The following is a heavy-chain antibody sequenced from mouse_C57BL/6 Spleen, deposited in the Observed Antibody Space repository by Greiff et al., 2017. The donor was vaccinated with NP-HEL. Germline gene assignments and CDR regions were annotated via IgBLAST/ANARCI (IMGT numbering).Heavy chain of an antibody. V-gene: IGHV5-6*02. CDR3: ARQGILHYFDY. CDR1: GFTFSSYG. J-gene: IGHJ2*01. CDR2: ISSGGSYT. Sequence: DVMLVESGGDLVKPGGSLKLSCAASGFTFSSYGMSWVRQTPDKRLEWVATISSGGSYTYYPDSVKGRFTISRDNAKNTLYLQMSSLKSEDTAMYYCARQGILHYFDYWGQGTTLTVSS.